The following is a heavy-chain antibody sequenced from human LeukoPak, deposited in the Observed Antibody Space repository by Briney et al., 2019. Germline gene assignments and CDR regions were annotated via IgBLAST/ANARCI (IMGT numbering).Heavy chain of an antibody. D-gene: IGHD6-13*01. CDR3: ANPSIAAAGTRGYFQH. V-gene: IGHV3-23*01. J-gene: IGHJ1*01. Sequence: GGSLRLSCAASGFTFSSYAMSWVRQAPGKGLEWVSAISGSGGSTYYADSVKGRFTISRDNSKNTLYLQMNSLRAEDTAVYYCANPSIAAAGTRGYFQHWGQGTLVTVSS. CDR1: GFTFSSYA. CDR2: ISGSGGST.